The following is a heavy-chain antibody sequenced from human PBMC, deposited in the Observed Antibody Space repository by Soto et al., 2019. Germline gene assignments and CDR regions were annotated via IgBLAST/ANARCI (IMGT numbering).Heavy chain of an antibody. Sequence: LSLTCTVSGASISVHSYYWTWILQPPGKGLEWIGSSYYSGTTYFNPSLKSRATISVDTSKNQFSLRLTSVTAADTAIYYCTRRYNRNDNYFDPWGPGALVTVSS. V-gene: IGHV4-39*01. CDR1: GASISVHSYY. J-gene: IGHJ5*02. D-gene: IGHD3-9*01. CDR3: TRRYNRNDNYFDP. CDR2: SYYSGTT.